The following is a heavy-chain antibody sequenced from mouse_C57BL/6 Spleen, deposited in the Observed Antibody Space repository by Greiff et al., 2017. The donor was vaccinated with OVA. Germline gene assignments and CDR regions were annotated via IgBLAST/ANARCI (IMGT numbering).Heavy chain of an antibody. V-gene: IGHV1-64*01. CDR1: GYTFTSYW. D-gene: IGHD1-1*01. CDR3: ARSGVVEYFDV. J-gene: IGHJ1*03. Sequence: QVQLQQPGAELVKPGASVKLSCKASGYTFTSYWMHWVKQRPGQGLEWIGMIHPNSGSTNYNEKFKSKATLTVDKSSSTAYMQLSSLTSEDSAVYYCARSGVVEYFDVWGTGTTVTVSS. CDR2: IHPNSGST.